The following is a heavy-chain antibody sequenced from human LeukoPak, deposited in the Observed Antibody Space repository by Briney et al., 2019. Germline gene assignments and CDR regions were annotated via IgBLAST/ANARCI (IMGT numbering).Heavy chain of an antibody. V-gene: IGHV3-11*01. CDR2: ISGSGSTI. Sequence: PGGSLRLSCAASGFTFSDYYMSWIRQAPGKGLKWVSYISGSGSTIYYADSVKGRFTISRDNAKNSLYLQMNSLRAEDTAVYYCARDLDYGVYADYWGQGTLVTVSS. CDR3: ARDLDYGVYADY. CDR1: GFTFSDYY. J-gene: IGHJ4*02. D-gene: IGHD4-17*01.